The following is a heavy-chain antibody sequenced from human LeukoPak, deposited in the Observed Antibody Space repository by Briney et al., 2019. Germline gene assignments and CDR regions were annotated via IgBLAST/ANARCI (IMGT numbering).Heavy chain of an antibody. CDR3: AKDAGYSSGWSPYAFDI. V-gene: IGHV3-9*01. CDR1: GFTFDDYA. D-gene: IGHD6-19*01. CDR2: ISWNSGSI. Sequence: GGSLRLSCAASGFTFDDYAMHWVRQAPGKGLEWVSGISWNSGSIGYADSVKGRFTISRDNAKNSLYLQMNSLRAEDTALYYCAKDAGYSSGWSPYAFDIWGQGTMVTVSS. J-gene: IGHJ3*02.